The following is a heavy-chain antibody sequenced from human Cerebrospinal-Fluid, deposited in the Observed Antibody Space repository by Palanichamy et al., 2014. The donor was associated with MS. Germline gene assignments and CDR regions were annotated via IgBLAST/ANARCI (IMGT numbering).Heavy chain of an antibody. CDR1: GYTITDYY. Sequence: EVQLVQSGAEVKKPGATVKISCKVSGYTITDYYMHWVPQAPGKGLEWMGLIDPKDGETIYAEKFQGRVTMTADTSTDTFQMELSSLRSEDTAVYYCATVRAIVLNGFDIWGQGTMVTVST. D-gene: IGHD2-8*01. CDR2: IDPKDGET. CDR3: ATVRAIVLNGFDI. V-gene: IGHV1-69-2*01. J-gene: IGHJ3*02.